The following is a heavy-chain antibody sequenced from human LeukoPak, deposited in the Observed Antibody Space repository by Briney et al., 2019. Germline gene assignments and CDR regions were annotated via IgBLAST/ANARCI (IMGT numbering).Heavy chain of an antibody. CDR2: IYYSGST. CDR1: GGSISSYY. Sequence: PSETLSLTCTVSGGSISSYYWSWIRQPPGKGLEWIGYIYYSGSTNYNPSLKSRVTISVDTSKNQFSLKLSSVTAADTAVYYCARASGTTKGGNWFDPWGQGTLVTVSS. CDR3: ARASGTTKGGNWFDP. J-gene: IGHJ5*02. V-gene: IGHV4-59*08. D-gene: IGHD1-1*01.